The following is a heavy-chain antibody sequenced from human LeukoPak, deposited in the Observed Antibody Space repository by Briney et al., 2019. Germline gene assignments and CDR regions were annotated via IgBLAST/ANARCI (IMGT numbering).Heavy chain of an antibody. CDR1: GFTFSSYS. D-gene: IGHD3-10*01. J-gene: IGHJ4*02. V-gene: IGHV3-48*02. CDR2: ISSSSSTI. Sequence: PGGSLRLSCAASGFTFSSYSMNWVRQAPGKGLEWVSYISSSSSTIYYADSVKGRFTISRDNAKNSLYLQMNSLRDEDTAVYYCASGPLLWFGDPLPQFDYWGQGTLVTVSS. CDR3: ASGPLLWFGDPLPQFDY.